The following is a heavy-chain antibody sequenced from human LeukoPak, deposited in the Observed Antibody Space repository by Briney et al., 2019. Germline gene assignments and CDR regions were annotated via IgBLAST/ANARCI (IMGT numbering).Heavy chain of an antibody. J-gene: IGHJ4*02. CDR1: GYTFTSYG. CDR3: ARDLGGNDLALDY. CDR2: INPSGGST. Sequence: GASVKVSCKASGYTFTSYGISWVRQAPGQGPEWMGIINPSGGSTSYAQKFQGRVTMTRDTSTSTVYMELSSLRSEDTAVYYCARDLGGNDLALDYWGQGTLVTVSS. D-gene: IGHD1-1*01. V-gene: IGHV1-46*01.